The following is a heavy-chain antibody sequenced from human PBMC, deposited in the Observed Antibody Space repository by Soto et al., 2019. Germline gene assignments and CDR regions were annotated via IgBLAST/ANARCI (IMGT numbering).Heavy chain of an antibody. J-gene: IGHJ3*02. CDR3: ARDSFKRDWNYRFGAFDI. CDR2: IYYSGST. Sequence: QVQLQESGPGLVKPSETLSLTCTVSGGSISSYYWSWIRQPPGKGLECIGYIYYSGSTNYNPSLKSRVTISVDTSKNQSSLKLSSVTAADTAVYYCARDSFKRDWNYRFGAFDIWGQGTMVTVSS. CDR1: GGSISSYY. D-gene: IGHD1-7*01. V-gene: IGHV4-59*01.